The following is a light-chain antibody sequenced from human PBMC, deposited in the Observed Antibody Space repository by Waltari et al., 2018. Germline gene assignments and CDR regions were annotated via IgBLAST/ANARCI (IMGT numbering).Light chain of an antibody. J-gene: IGKJ1*01. CDR2: GAS. CDR1: QSVSSSY. Sequence: EIVLTQSPGTLPLSPGERATLSCRASQSVSSSYLAWYQQKPGQAPRLLIYGASSRATGTPDRFSGSGSGTDFTLTISRLEPEDFAVYYCQQYGSSPPTFGQGTKVEIK. CDR3: QQYGSSPPT. V-gene: IGKV3-20*01.